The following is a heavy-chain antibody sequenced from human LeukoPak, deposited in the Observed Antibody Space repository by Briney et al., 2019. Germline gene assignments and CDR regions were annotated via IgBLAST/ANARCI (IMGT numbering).Heavy chain of an antibody. CDR2: IRYDGSEK. Sequence: PGGSLRLSCAASVVTFSSYGMHCVRQAPGKGGEWVAFIRYDGSEKYYGDSARGGFTISRDNSKNTLYVKMNSLRGEDTAVYFCVRDAYYGSGSYYYYYMDVWGKGTTVTISS. CDR3: VRDAYYGSGSYYYYYMDV. J-gene: IGHJ6*03. V-gene: IGHV3-30*02. CDR1: VVTFSSYG. D-gene: IGHD3-10*01.